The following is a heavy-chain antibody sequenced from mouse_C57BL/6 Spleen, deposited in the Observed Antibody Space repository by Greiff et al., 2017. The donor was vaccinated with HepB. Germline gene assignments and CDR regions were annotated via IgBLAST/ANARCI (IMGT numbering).Heavy chain of an antibody. D-gene: IGHD1-1*01. CDR3: AREDYYGSSYDY. CDR2: INPSSGYT. V-gene: IGHV1-4*01. Sequence: QVQLKQSGAELARPGASVKMSCKASGYTFTSYTMHWVKQRPGQGLEWIGYINPSSGYTKYNQKFKDKATLTADKSSSTAYMQLSSLTSEDSAVYYCAREDYYGSSYDYWGQGTTLTVSS. J-gene: IGHJ2*01. CDR1: GYTFTSYT.